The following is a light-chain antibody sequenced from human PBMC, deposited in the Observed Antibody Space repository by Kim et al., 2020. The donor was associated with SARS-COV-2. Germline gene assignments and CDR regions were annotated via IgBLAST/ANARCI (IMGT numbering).Light chain of an antibody. CDR3: SSYTSGSTV. Sequence: QSALTQPASVSGSPGQSITISCIGTSSDVGGYNYVSWYQQHPGKAPKLMIYDVTKRPSGVSNRFSGSKSGNTASLTISGLQAEDEADYYCSSYTSGSTVFGTGTKVTVL. J-gene: IGLJ1*01. V-gene: IGLV2-14*01. CDR1: SSDVGGYNY. CDR2: DVT.